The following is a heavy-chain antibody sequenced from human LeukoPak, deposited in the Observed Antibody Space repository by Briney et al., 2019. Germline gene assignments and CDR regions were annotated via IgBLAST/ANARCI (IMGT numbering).Heavy chain of an antibody. CDR2: IRYDGSNK. D-gene: IGHD5-24*01. Sequence: GGSLRLSCVASGFTFSSYGMHWVRQAPGKGLEWVTFIRYDGSNKYYADSVKGRFTISRDNSKNTLYLQMNSLRVEDTAMYYCAKVEMATSPGGIDYWGQGTLVTVSS. J-gene: IGHJ4*02. CDR3: AKVEMATSPGGIDY. CDR1: GFTFSSYG. V-gene: IGHV3-30*02.